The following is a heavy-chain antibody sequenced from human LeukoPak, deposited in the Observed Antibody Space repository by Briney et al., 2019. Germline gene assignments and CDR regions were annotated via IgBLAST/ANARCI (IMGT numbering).Heavy chain of an antibody. J-gene: IGHJ5*01. Sequence: GSLRLSCAASGFTFSSYSMNWVRQPPGKGLEWIGEINHSGSTDYNPSLKSRVTILLHTSKNHFSLNLSSVTAADTAVYYCARRPRGVIIKSWFDSWGQGTLVTVSS. D-gene: IGHD3-10*01. CDR2: INHSGST. CDR3: ARRPRGVIIKSWFDS. V-gene: IGHV4-34*01. CDR1: GFTFSSYS.